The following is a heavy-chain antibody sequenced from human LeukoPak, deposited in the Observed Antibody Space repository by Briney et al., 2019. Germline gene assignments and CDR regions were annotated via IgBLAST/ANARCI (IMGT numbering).Heavy chain of an antibody. Sequence: HSGGPLTLPCAPSGLRLSVYEVLWPRDARGEGGEGLSYISSRGTPTHYAHSVKGRYNISRENAKHLLYVQMNRLSVGRTAIYYGARDGRIDFWGEKPLVTVS. V-gene: IGHV3-48*03. D-gene: IGHD3/OR15-3a*01. CDR2: ISSRGTPT. CDR1: GLRLSVYE. CDR3: ARDGRIDF. J-gene: IGHJ4*02.